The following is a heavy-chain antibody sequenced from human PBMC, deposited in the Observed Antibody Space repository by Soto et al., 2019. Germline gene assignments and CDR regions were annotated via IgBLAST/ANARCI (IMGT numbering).Heavy chain of an antibody. J-gene: IGHJ4*02. CDR2: ISSSSSYI. CDR3: ARSTRDEFWSGYYTDRYDY. D-gene: IGHD3-3*01. Sequence: GGSLRLSCAASGFTFSSYSMNWVRQAPGKGLEWVSSISSSSSYIYYADSVKGRFTISRDNAKNSLYLQMNSLRAEDTAVYYCARSTRDEFWSGYYTDRYDYWGQGTLVTVSS. V-gene: IGHV3-21*01. CDR1: GFTFSSYS.